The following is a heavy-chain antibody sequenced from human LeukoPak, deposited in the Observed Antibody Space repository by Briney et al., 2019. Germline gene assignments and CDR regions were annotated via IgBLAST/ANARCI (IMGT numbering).Heavy chain of an antibody. J-gene: IGHJ4*02. CDR3: AKSVSYDSSGYFPLDY. CDR1: GFTFSSYA. V-gene: IGHV3-23*01. Sequence: PGGSLRLSCAASGFTFSSYAMSWVRQAPGKGLEWVSAISGSGGSTYYADSVKGRFTISRDNSKDTLYLQMNSLRAEDTAVYYCAKSVSYDSSGYFPLDYWGQGTLVTVYS. CDR2: ISGSGGST. D-gene: IGHD3-22*01.